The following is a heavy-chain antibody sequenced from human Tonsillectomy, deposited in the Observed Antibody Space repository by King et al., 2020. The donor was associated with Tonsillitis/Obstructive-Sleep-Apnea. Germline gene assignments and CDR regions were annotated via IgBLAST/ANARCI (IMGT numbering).Heavy chain of an antibody. CDR3: VKERSCCGGDCSWAFVY. D-gene: IGHD2-21*01. Sequence: VQLVESGGGLVQPGGSLRLSCSASGFTFSSYALHWVRQAPGKGLEYVSTISSNGGSTYYADSVKGRFTISRDNSKNTLYLQMSSLRVEDTAVYYCVKERSCCGGDCSWAFVYCGQGTLGTVSS. CDR1: GFTFSSYA. CDR2: ISSNGGST. J-gene: IGHJ4*02. V-gene: IGHV3-64D*06.